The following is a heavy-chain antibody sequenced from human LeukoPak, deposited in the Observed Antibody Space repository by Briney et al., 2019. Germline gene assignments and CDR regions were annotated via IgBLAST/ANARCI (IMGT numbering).Heavy chain of an antibody. D-gene: IGHD3-10*01. CDR3: ARDAPSGLGYFDY. V-gene: IGHV3-21*01. J-gene: IGHJ4*02. CDR1: GFTFSSYS. CDR2: ISSSSSYI. Sequence: GGSLRLSCAASGFTFSSYSMNWVRQAPGKGLEWVSSISSSSSYIYYADSVKGRFTISRDNAKNSLYLQMNSLRAEDTAVYYCARDAPSGLGYFDYWGQGTLVTVSS.